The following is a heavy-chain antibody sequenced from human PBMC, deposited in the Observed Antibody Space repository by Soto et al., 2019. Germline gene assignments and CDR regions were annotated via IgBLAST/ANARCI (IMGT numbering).Heavy chain of an antibody. CDR2: IHHTGST. D-gene: IGHD5-12*01. CDR1: GRSISEINSY. V-gene: IGHV4-39*01. J-gene: IGHJ5*02. Sequence: SETLSLTCSVSGRSISEINSYWGWIRQTPGEGLEWIGTIHHTGSTYYNPSLKSRVIISLDTSKNQFSLKLSSVTAADTALYYCARPEGGYGSGYSWFGPSCQGTRLTVSS. CDR3: ARPEGGYGSGYSWFGP.